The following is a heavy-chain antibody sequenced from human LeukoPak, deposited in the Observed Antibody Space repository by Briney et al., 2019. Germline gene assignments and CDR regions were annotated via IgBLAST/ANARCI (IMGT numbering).Heavy chain of an antibody. D-gene: IGHD3-22*01. CDR2: ISGGGGST. CDR3: AKDLFASPNYDSSGYDAFDI. CDR1: GFTFTSYS. J-gene: IGHJ3*02. Sequence: GGSLRLSCAASGFTFTSYSMNWVRQAPGKGLEWVSTISGGGGSTYYADSVKGRFTISRDNSKNTLYLQVNSLRAEDTAVYYCAKDLFASPNYDSSGYDAFDIWGQGTMVTVSS. V-gene: IGHV3-23*01.